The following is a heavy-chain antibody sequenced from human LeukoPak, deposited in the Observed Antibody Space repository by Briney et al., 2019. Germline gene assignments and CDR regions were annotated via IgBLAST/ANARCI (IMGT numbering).Heavy chain of an antibody. CDR3: ARATLHCTTTCRASWFDP. J-gene: IGHJ5*02. CDR2: IYYSGDT. Sequence: TSETLSLTCTVSGGYVNSGSYYWSWIRQPPRKGLEYIGHIYYSGDTNYNPSLMSRVTISLDTSKNQFSLKLSSVTAADTAVYYCARATLHCTTTCRASWFDPWGQGTLVTVSS. CDR1: GGYVNSGSYY. D-gene: IGHD2-2*01. V-gene: IGHV4-61*01.